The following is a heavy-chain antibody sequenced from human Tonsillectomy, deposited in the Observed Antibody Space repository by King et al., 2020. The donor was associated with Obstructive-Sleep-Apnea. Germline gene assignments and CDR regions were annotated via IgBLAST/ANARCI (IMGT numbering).Heavy chain of an antibody. D-gene: IGHD3-16*01. CDR3: ARARGGSYYDY. V-gene: IGHV1-46*01. Sequence: VQLVESGAEVKKPGASVKVSCKASGYTFTTYYMHWVRQAPGQGLEWMGLINPSGGSTSYAQKFQGRVTMTRDTSPSTVYMELSSLRSEDTAVYYCARARGGSYYDYWGQGTLVTVSS. CDR2: INPSGGST. J-gene: IGHJ4*02. CDR1: GYTFTTYY.